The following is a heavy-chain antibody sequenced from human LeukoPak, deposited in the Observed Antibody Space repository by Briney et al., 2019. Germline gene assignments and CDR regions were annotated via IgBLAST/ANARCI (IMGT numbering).Heavy chain of an antibody. CDR2: INPSGGST. D-gene: IGHD2-2*01. J-gene: IGHJ6*03. CDR3: ARENIVVVPAAMPDYYYYYMDV. CDR1: GYTFTSYY. Sequence: GASVKVSCKASGYTFTSYYMHWVRQSPGQGLEWMGIINPSGGSTSYAQKFQGRVTMTRDMSTSTVYVELSSLRSEDTAVYYCARENIVVVPAAMPDYYYYYMDVWGKGTTVTISS. V-gene: IGHV1-46*01.